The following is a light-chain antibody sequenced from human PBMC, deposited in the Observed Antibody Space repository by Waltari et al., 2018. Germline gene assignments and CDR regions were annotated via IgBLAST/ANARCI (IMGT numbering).Light chain of an antibody. J-gene: IGLJ1*01. CDR2: KNK. Sequence: QSVLTQPPSASGTPGQRVTISCSGSSSNIGRDNVYWYQQLPGTAPKLLIYKNKQRPSGVPDRFSGSKSGTSASLAISGLQSEDEADCYCVAWDNSLNGYVFGTGTKVTVL. CDR3: VAWDNSLNGYV. CDR1: SSNIGRDN. V-gene: IGLV1-44*01.